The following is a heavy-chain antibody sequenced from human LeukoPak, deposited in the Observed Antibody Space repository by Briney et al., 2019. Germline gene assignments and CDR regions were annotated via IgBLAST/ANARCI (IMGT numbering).Heavy chain of an antibody. V-gene: IGHV3-23*01. Sequence: GGSLRLSCAASGFTFSSYAMSWVRQAPGKGLEWVSAISGSGGSTYYADSVKGRFTISRDNSKNTLYLQMNSLRAEDTAVYYYAKAFYDSSGYSDYWGQGTLVTVSS. CDR2: ISGSGGST. D-gene: IGHD3-22*01. CDR1: GFTFSSYA. CDR3: AKAFYDSSGYSDY. J-gene: IGHJ4*02.